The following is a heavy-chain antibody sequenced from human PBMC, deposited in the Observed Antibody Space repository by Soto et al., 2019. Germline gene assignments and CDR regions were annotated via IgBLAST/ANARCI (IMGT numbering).Heavy chain of an antibody. CDR3: ARDLGAQIVDY. CDR1: GYTFISYG. Sequence: QVQLVQSGAEVKKPGATVKVSCKASGYTFISYGISWVRQAPGQGLEWMGWISGYNGNTKYAQKLQARDTRTTDTATRTAYMELRSLRAHDTAVYDCARDLGAQIVDYWGQGTLVTVSS. J-gene: IGHJ4*02. D-gene: IGHD1-26*01. V-gene: IGHV1-18*01. CDR2: ISGYNGNT.